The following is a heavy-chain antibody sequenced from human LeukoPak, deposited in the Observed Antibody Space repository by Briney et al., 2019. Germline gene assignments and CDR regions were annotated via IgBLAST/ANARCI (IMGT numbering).Heavy chain of an antibody. D-gene: IGHD7-27*01. CDR1: GYTFTSYG. J-gene: IGHJ4*02. V-gene: IGHV1-18*01. Sequence: GASVKVPCKASGYTFTSYGISWVRQAPGQGLEWMGWISAYNGNTNYAQRLRGRVTMTTDTSTSTAYMELRSLRSDDTAVYYCARVKGWGSSRTYYFDYWGQGTLVTVSS. CDR2: ISAYNGNT. CDR3: ARVKGWGSSRTYYFDY.